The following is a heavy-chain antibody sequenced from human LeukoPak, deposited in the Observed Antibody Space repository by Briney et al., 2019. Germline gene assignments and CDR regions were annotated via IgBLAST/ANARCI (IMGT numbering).Heavy chain of an antibody. Sequence: SVKVSCKASGGTFSSYAISWVRQAPGQGLEWMGGIIPIFGTANYAQKFQGRVTITTDESTSTAYMELSSLRSEDTAVYYCASSPDFITIFSYYYYYMDVWGKGTTVTVSS. J-gene: IGHJ6*03. CDR1: GGTFSSYA. V-gene: IGHV1-69*05. CDR2: IIPIFGTA. D-gene: IGHD3-3*01. CDR3: ASSPDFITIFSYYYYYMDV.